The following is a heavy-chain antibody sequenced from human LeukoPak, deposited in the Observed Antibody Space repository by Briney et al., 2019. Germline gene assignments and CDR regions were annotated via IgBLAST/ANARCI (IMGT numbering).Heavy chain of an antibody. CDR2: IRGSGGST. Sequence: SGRSLRLSCAASGFTVSSYAMSWVRQAPGKGLEWVSAIRGSGGSTYYADPVKGRFTSPRDNTKNTLYLHMNSLRAEDTAVYYCASPRAGYLSGFDYWGQGTLVTVSS. CDR1: GFTVSSYA. CDR3: ASPRAGYLSGFDY. V-gene: IGHV3-23*01. J-gene: IGHJ4*02. D-gene: IGHD3-22*01.